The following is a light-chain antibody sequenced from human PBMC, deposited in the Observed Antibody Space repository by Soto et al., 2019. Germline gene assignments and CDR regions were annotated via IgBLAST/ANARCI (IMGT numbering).Light chain of an antibody. Sequence: DIQMTQSPSSLSASVEVRVIITCRASQSISNHLNWYQQKPGKAPKLLIFAASSLQSGVPSRFSGSRSGPDFTLTISSLQPDDFATYYCQHYNSYSEAFGQGTKVDVK. V-gene: IGKV1-39*01. CDR1: QSISNH. CDR2: AAS. CDR3: QHYNSYSEA. J-gene: IGKJ1*01.